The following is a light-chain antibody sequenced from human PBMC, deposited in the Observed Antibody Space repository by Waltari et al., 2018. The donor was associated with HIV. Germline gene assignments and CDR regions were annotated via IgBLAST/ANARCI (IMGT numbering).Light chain of an antibody. V-gene: IGLV2-23*02. CDR3: CSYAGTSTWV. J-gene: IGLJ3*02. Sequence: QSALTQPASASRSPGQSIPISCTGTSTDVASYNDVPWYQQHPGKAPKLMIYDVSKRPSGVSIRFSGSKSGNTASLTISGLQAEDEADYYCCSYAGTSTWVFGGGTQLTVL. CDR1: STDVASYND. CDR2: DVS.